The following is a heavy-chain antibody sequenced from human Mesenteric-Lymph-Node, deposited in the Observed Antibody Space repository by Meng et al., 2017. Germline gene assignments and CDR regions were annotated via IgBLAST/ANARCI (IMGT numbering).Heavy chain of an antibody. V-gene: IGHV3-74*01. J-gene: IGHJ4*02. CDR2: INTDGSST. CDR3: VRSYYGSGDY. D-gene: IGHD3-10*01. Sequence: ETLSLTCAASGFTFSSYWMHWVRQAPGKGLVWVSRINTDGSSTSYADSVKGRFTISRDNAKNTLSLQMNSLRAEDTAVYYCVRSYYGSGDYWGQGTLVTVSS. CDR1: GFTFSSYW.